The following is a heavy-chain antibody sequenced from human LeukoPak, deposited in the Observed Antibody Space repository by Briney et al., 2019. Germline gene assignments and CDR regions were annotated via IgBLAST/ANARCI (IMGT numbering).Heavy chain of an antibody. V-gene: IGHV5-51*01. Sequence: GGSLQVSFQGSGSPFTSYSSGWARQLPGKGREGMGIIYPVDSDSTYSPSFQGQVTISADKSISTAYLQWSSLKASDTAMYYCARLYQLLSGAFDIWGQGTMVTVSS. CDR1: GSPFTSYS. D-gene: IGHD2-2*01. CDR3: ARLYQLLSGAFDI. CDR2: IYPVDSDS. J-gene: IGHJ3*02.